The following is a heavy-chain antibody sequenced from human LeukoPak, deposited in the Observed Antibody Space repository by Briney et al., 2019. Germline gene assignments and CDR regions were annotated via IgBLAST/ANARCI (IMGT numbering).Heavy chain of an antibody. CDR1: GFTFSSYG. V-gene: IGHV3-48*04. CDR3: ARVGRLQYGDYVTFDY. CDR2: ISVSGTTM. Sequence: GGSLRLSCAASGFTFSSYGMHWVRQAPGKGLEWISYISVSGTTMDYADSVKGRFTLSRDNAKNSLYLQMNSLRADDTAVYYCARVGRLQYGDYVTFDYWGQGALVTVSS. J-gene: IGHJ4*02. D-gene: IGHD4-17*01.